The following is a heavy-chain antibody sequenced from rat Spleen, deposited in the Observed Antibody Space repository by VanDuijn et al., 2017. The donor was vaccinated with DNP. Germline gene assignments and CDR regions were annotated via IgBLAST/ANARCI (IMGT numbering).Heavy chain of an antibody. CDR1: GFSLTSYH. D-gene: IGHD5-1*01. J-gene: IGHJ2*01. Sequence: QVQLKESEPDLVQPSQTLSLTCTVSGFSLTSYHVHWVRQPPGKGLEWVGIIWGDGNTNYNSALKSRLSISRDTSKSQVFLTMNSLQIDDTAVYYCAELGEGYWGQGVMVTVSS. CDR2: IWGDGNT. CDR3: AELGEGY. V-gene: IGHV2-27*01.